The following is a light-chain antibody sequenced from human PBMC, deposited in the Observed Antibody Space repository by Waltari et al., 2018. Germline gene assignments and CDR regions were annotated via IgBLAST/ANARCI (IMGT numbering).Light chain of an antibody. J-gene: IGLJ1*01. CDR1: SSDVGGYDY. CDR3: SSYAGNNNYI. V-gene: IGLV2-8*01. Sequence: QSVLTQPPSASGSPGQSVSISCTGTSSDVGGYDYVSCYQQHPGKAPKLMIYDVSKRPSGVPDRFSGSKSGNTASLTVSGLQADDEADYYCSSYAGNNNYIFGSGTKVTVL. CDR2: DVS.